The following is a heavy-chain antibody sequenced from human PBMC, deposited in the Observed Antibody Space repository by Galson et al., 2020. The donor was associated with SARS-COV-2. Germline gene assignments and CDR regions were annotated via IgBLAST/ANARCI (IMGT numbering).Heavy chain of an antibody. V-gene: IGHV4-30-2*01. CDR2: ISHSGGT. Sequence: SPTLSLTCAVPGTSLSSGSYSRNWIRQPPGTGLEWIGYISHSGGTYYNPSLKSRVTISGDRSKNQFSLRLSSVTAADTAVYYCARLHYGEYAPEAFDIWGPGTRVTVAS. D-gene: IGHD4-17*01. J-gene: IGHJ3*02. CDR3: ARLHYGEYAPEAFDI. CDR1: GTSLSSGSYS.